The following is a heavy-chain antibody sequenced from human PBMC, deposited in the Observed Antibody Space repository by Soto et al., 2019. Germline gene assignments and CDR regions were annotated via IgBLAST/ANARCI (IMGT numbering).Heavy chain of an antibody. Sequence: GGSLRLSCAASGFTFRNHYMTWIRQVPGKGLEWVSYISASSTTIYYADSVKGRFTISRDNAKNSVFLQMNSLRAEDTAVYYCARDIRGDNWGQGTLVTVSS. V-gene: IGHV3-11*01. CDR3: ARDIRGDN. J-gene: IGHJ4*02. CDR1: GFTFRNHY. CDR2: ISASSTTI.